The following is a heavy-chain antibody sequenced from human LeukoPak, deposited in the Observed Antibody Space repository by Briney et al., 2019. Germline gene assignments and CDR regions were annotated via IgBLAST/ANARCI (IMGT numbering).Heavy chain of an antibody. CDR1: GDSISTITYY. Sequence: SETLSLTCTVSGDSISTITYYWGWIRQPPGKGLEWIGSIYYTGNTYYSPSLKSRVTISVDTSKNQFSLKLISVTAADTAVYYCASYYDFWSGYPSLHYFDYWGQGTLVTVSS. CDR3: ASYYDFWSGYPSLHYFDY. CDR2: IYYTGNT. J-gene: IGHJ4*02. V-gene: IGHV4-39*01. D-gene: IGHD3-3*01.